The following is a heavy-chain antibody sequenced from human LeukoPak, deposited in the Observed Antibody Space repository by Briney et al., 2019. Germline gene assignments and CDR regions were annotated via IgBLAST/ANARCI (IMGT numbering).Heavy chain of an antibody. Sequence: SQTLSLTCTVSGDSISSGSYYWSWIRQPAGKGLEWIGRIYTSGSTKCNPSLTRRVTLSVDTSNNQFSLKLSSVTAADTAVYYCARDSGWLDGFDYWGQGTLVTVSS. V-gene: IGHV4-61*02. J-gene: IGHJ4*02. CDR2: IYTSGST. D-gene: IGHD6-19*01. CDR3: ARDSGWLDGFDY. CDR1: GDSISSGSYY.